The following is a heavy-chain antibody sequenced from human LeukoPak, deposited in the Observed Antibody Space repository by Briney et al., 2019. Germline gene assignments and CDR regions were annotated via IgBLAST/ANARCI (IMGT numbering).Heavy chain of an antibody. J-gene: IGHJ4*02. CDR3: AKDTGQWPVRTFDY. Sequence: PGGSLRLSCAASGFTFSSYAMSWVRQAPGKGLEWVSAISGSGGSTYYADSVKGRFTISRDNSKNTLYLQMSSLRAEDTAVYYCAKDTGQWPVRTFDYWGQGTLVTVSS. CDR2: ISGSGGST. CDR1: GFTFSSYA. D-gene: IGHD6-19*01. V-gene: IGHV3-23*01.